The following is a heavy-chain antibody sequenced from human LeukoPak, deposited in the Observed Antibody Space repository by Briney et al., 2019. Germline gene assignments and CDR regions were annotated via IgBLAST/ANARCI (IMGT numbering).Heavy chain of an antibody. CDR2: ISGSGGGT. CDR3: AKSSITMIVVVIHQLRYYFDY. V-gene: IGHV3-23*01. CDR1: GFTFSSYA. J-gene: IGHJ4*02. Sequence: PGGSLRLSCAASGFTFSSYAMSWVRQAPGKGLEWVSAISGSGGGTYYADSVKGRFTISRDNSKNTLYLQMNSLRAEDTAVYYCAKSSITMIVVVIHQLRYYFDYWGQGTLVTVSS. D-gene: IGHD3-22*01.